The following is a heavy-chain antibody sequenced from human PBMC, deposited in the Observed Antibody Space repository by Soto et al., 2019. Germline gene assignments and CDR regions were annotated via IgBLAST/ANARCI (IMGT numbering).Heavy chain of an antibody. J-gene: IGHJ3*02. Sequence: GSLRLSCAASGSTFNNYAMNWVRQAPGKGLEWVATISGTGGSTYYADSVKGRFTISRDNSKNTLYLQMSSLRAEDTAVYYCAKVTYGDYNDAFDIWGQGTMVTVSS. CDR2: ISGTGGST. V-gene: IGHV3-23*01. CDR1: GSTFNNYA. CDR3: AKVTYGDYNDAFDI. D-gene: IGHD4-17*01.